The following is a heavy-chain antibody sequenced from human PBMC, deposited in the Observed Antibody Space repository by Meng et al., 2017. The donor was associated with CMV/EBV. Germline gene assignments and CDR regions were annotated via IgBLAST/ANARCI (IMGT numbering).Heavy chain of an antibody. V-gene: IGHV3-21*01. D-gene: IGHD3-3*01. J-gene: IGHJ4*02. Sequence: GGSLRLSCAASGFTFSSYSMNWVRQAPGKGLEWVPSISSSSSYIYYAVSVKGRFTISRDNAKNSLYLQMNTLRAEDTAVYYCARGEDFWSGYYRFDYWGQGTLVTVSS. CDR2: ISSSSSYI. CDR3: ARGEDFWSGYYRFDY. CDR1: GFTFSSYS.